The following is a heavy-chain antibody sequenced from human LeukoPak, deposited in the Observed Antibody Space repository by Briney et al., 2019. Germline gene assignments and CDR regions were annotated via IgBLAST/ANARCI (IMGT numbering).Heavy chain of an antibody. Sequence: ASVKVSCKASGYSFSGYYIHWVRQAPGQGLEWMGWLNPNNGGTNYAQKLQGRVTMTRDTSISTTYMELSRLRSDDTALYYCVRSYGSGRRDALDIWGQGTTVTVTS. V-gene: IGHV1-2*02. CDR2: LNPNNGGT. CDR1: GYSFSGYY. CDR3: VRSYGSGRRDALDI. J-gene: IGHJ3*02. D-gene: IGHD3-10*01.